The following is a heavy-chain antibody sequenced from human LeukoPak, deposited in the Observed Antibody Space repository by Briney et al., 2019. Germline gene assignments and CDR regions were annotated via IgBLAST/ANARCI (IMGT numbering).Heavy chain of an antibody. CDR2: IKQDGSEK. V-gene: IGHV3-7*01. D-gene: IGHD6-19*01. Sequence: GGSLRLSCAASGFTSSSYWMSWVRQAPGKGLEWVANIKQDGSEKYYVDSVKGRFTISRGNAKNSLYLQMNSLRAEDTAVYYCARDRGSSGWYEFDYWGQGTLVTVSS. CDR3: ARDRGSSGWYEFDY. J-gene: IGHJ4*02. CDR1: GFTSSSYW.